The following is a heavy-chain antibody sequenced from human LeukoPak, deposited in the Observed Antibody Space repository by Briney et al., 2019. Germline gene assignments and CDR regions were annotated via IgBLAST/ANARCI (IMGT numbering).Heavy chain of an antibody. Sequence: GGSLTLSCAASGFTFSSYSMNWVRQAPGKGLEWVSYISSSSSTIYYADSVKGRFTISRDNAKNSLYLQMNSLRAEDTAVYYCARGDFWSGNYYYYMDVWGKGTTVTVSS. CDR2: ISSSSSTI. J-gene: IGHJ6*03. V-gene: IGHV3-48*01. CDR1: GFTFSSYS. D-gene: IGHD3-3*01. CDR3: ARGDFWSGNYYYYMDV.